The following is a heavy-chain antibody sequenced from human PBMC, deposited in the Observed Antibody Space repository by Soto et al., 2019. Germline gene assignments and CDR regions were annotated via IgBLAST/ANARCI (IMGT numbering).Heavy chain of an antibody. Sequence: ASVKVSCKASGYTFTSYGISWVGQAPGQGLEWMGWISAYNGNTNYAQKLQGRVTMTTDTSTSTAYMELRSLRSDDTAVYYCAREAYSSGWYSPYYYYYGMDVWGQGTTVTVSS. V-gene: IGHV1-18*01. CDR1: GYTFTSYG. CDR2: ISAYNGNT. D-gene: IGHD6-19*01. CDR3: AREAYSSGWYSPYYYYYGMDV. J-gene: IGHJ6*02.